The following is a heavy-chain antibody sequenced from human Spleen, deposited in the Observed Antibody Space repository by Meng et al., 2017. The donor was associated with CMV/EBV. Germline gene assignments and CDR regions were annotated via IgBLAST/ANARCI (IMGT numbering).Heavy chain of an antibody. CDR1: GFTFSNYW. CDR3: VKLFDF. J-gene: IGHJ4*02. Sequence: GESLKISCAASGFTFSNYWMHWVRQVPGKGLAWVSRISSEGSGTNYADSVKGRFTISRDNAKNTLYLQMNSLRVEDTALYYCVKLFDFWGQGALVTVSS. CDR2: ISSEGSGT. D-gene: IGHD3-10*01. V-gene: IGHV3-74*01.